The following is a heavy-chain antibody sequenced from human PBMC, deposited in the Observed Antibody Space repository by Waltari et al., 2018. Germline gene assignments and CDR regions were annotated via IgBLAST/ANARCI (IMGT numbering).Heavy chain of an antibody. CDR2: IYHSGNT. CDR1: GYSIISGYY. Sequence: QVQLQESGPGLVKPSETLSLTCAVSGYSIISGYYWGWIRQPPGKGLEWIGTIYHSGNTYYNPSLKGRVTMSVDTSKNQFSLNLTSMTAAETAVYYCARDPGGNSEGPYYYYNMDVWGQGTTVTVSS. J-gene: IGHJ6*02. CDR3: ARDPGGNSEGPYYYYNMDV. D-gene: IGHD2-21*02. V-gene: IGHV4-38-2*02.